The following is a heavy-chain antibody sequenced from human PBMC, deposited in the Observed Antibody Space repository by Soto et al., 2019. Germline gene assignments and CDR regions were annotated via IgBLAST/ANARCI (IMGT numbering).Heavy chain of an antibody. V-gene: IGHV3-23*01. Sequence: GSLRLSCAASGFTFSNYAMSWVRQAPGKGLEWVSAISGSGDSTYYADSVKGRFTISRDNSKNTLYLQMNGLSAEDTAIYYCAKDSRATMVRGVIIPPGYWGQGTLVTVSS. CDR2: ISGSGDST. D-gene: IGHD3-10*01. CDR1: GFTFSNYA. CDR3: AKDSRATMVRGVIIPPGY. J-gene: IGHJ4*02.